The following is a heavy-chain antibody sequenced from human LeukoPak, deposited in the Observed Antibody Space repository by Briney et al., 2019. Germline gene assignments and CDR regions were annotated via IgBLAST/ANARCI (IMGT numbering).Heavy chain of an antibody. CDR3: AGEGSFWYFDY. Sequence: PGGSLRLSCAASGFTFSDYSMNWVRQAPGKGLEWVSSISDDSNYIYYADSVKGRFTISRDNSKNTLYLQMNSLRAEDTAVYYCAGEGSFWYFDYWGQGTLVTVSS. V-gene: IGHV3-21*01. CDR2: ISDDSNYI. J-gene: IGHJ4*02. D-gene: IGHD3-10*01. CDR1: GFTFSDYS.